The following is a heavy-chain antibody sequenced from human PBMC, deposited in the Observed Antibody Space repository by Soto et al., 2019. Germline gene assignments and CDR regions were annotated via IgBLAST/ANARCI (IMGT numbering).Heavy chain of an antibody. CDR3: AREDWSGYFTGLDY. V-gene: IGHV1-69*13. CDR2: IIPIFGTA. Sequence: SVKVSCKASGGTFRSYAISWVRQAPGQGLEWMGGIIPIFGTANYAQKFQGRVTITADECTSTAYMELSSLRSEDTAVYYCAREDWSGYFTGLDYWGQGTLVTVSS. CDR1: GGTFRSYA. J-gene: IGHJ4*02. D-gene: IGHD3-3*01.